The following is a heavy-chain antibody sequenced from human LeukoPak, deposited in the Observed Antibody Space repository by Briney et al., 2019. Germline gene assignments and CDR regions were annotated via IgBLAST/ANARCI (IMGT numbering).Heavy chain of an antibody. V-gene: IGHV3-23*01. J-gene: IGHJ5*02. D-gene: IGHD2-2*01. CDR1: GFTFSSYA. CDR2: ISGSGGST. CDR3: RKGWCRYQLPNNWFDP. Sequence: GGSLRLSCAASGFTFSSYAMSWVRQAPGKGLEWVSAISGSGGSTYYADSVKGRFTISRDNSKNTLYLQMNSLRAEDTAVYYCRKGWCRYQLPNNWFDPGAKGTRSPSPQ.